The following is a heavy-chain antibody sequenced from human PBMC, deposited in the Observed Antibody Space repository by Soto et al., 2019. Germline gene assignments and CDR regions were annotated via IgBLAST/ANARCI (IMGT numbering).Heavy chain of an antibody. J-gene: IGHJ5*02. CDR1: GFTFSSCG. V-gene: IGHV1-58*02. CDR3: AADLAPTAPYNWFEP. D-gene: IGHD1-1*01. CDR2: IVVGSGNT. Sequence: QIQLVQFGPEVRKPGTPVKVSCKASGFTFSSCGIHWVRQARGQRLEWIGWIVVGSGNTNYAQKFQERVTITRDVSTNTAYMELTSLRSDVTAVYYCAADLAPTAPYNWFEPWGQGTLVTVSS.